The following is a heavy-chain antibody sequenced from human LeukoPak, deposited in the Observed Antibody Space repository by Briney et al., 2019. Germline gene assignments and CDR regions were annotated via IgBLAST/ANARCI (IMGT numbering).Heavy chain of an antibody. CDR3: ARYSSSWSPNYYYGMDV. J-gene: IGHJ6*02. D-gene: IGHD6-13*01. Sequence: PGGSLRLSCAASGFTFSSYWMSWVRQAPGKGLEWVANIKQDGSGQYSVDSVMGRFSISQDKAENSLYLQMNSLRAEDTAVYYCARYSSSWSPNYYYGMDVWGQGTTVTVSS. V-gene: IGHV3-7*01. CDR1: GFTFSSYW. CDR2: IKQDGSGQ.